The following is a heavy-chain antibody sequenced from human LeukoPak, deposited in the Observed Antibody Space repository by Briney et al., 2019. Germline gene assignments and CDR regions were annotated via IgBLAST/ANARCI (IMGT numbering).Heavy chain of an antibody. J-gene: IGHJ4*02. CDR2: IIPILGIA. CDR3: ARRGDTYFDY. Sequence: ASVKVSCKASGGTSSSYAISWVRQAPGQGLEWMGRIIPILGIANYAQKFQGRVTITADKSTSTAYMELSSLRSEDTAVYYCARRGDTYFDYWGQGTLVTVSS. D-gene: IGHD3-10*01. V-gene: IGHV1-69*04. CDR1: GGTSSSYA.